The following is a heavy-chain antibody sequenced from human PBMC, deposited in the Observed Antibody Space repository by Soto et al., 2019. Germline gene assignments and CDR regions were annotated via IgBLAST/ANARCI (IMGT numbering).Heavy chain of an antibody. CDR2: IKQGGSEE. CDR1: GFTFSSYW. D-gene: IGHD2-2*01. V-gene: IGHV3-7*01. CDR3: ARDYCSSTSCYYFDY. Sequence: PGGSLRLSCAASGFTFSSYWMSWVRQAPGKGLEWVANIKQGGSEEYYVDSVKGRFTISRDNAKNSLYLQMNSLRAEDTAVYYCARDYCSSTSCYYFDYWGQGTLVTVS. J-gene: IGHJ4*02.